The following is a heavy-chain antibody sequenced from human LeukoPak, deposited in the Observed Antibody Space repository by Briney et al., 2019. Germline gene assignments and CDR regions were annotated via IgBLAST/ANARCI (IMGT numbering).Heavy chain of an antibody. CDR2: ISGSGGST. CDR1: GFTFSTYP. J-gene: IGHJ4*02. Sequence: GGSLRLSCAASGFTFSTYPVSWVRQAPGKGLEWVSTISGSGGSTFYADSVKGRFTISRDSSKNTLYLQMNSLRAEDTALYYCAKSRSSGWVLGFDYWGQGTLVTVSS. V-gene: IGHV3-23*01. CDR3: AKSRSSGWVLGFDY. D-gene: IGHD6-19*01.